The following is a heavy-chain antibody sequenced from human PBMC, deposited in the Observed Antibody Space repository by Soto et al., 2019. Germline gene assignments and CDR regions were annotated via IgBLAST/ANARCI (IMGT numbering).Heavy chain of an antibody. J-gene: IGHJ5*02. CDR2: IYNSGIT. V-gene: IGHV4-30-4*01. D-gene: IGHD3-3*01. CDR3: ARGVTVFGLVSRFWFDP. Sequence: SETLSLTCTVSGGSISSGDYSWSWVRQSPGKGLEWIGHIYNSGITYYNPSLKSRVVISIDTSRNQFSLRLNSLTAADRAVYFCARGVTVFGLVSRFWFDPWGQGTEVTVSS. CDR1: GGSISSGDYS.